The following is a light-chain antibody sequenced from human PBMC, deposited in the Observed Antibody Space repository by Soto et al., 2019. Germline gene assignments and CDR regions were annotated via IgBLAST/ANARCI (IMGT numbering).Light chain of an antibody. CDR2: DAS. Sequence: EIVMTQSPATLSVSPGERATLSCRASQSVSRYLAWYQQKPGQAPRLLIYDASTRATGIPARFSGSGSGTEFTLTISSLQSEDFAVYYCHHYNDWPPKQYTFSQGTKLEIK. CDR1: QSVSRY. CDR3: HHYNDWPPKQYT. J-gene: IGKJ2*01. V-gene: IGKV3-15*01.